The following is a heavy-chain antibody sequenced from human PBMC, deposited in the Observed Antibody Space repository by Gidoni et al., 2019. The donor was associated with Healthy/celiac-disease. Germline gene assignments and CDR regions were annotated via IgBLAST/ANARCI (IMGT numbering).Heavy chain of an antibody. CDR1: SSSYY. CDR3: ARHVTDVGATTFDY. V-gene: IGHV4-39*01. CDR2: IYYSGST. D-gene: IGHD1-26*01. J-gene: IGHJ4*02. Sequence: SSSYYWGWIRQPPGKGLEWIGSIYYSGSTYYNPSLKSRVTISVDTSKNQFSLKLSSVTAADTAVYYCARHVTDVGATTFDYWGQGTLVTVSS.